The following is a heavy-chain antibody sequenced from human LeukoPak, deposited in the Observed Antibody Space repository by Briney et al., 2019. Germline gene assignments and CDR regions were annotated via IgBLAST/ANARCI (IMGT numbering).Heavy chain of an antibody. Sequence: SETLSLTCTVSGGSISSYYWSWIRQPPGKGLEWIGYIYYSGSTNYNPSLKSRVTISVDTSKNQFSLKLSSVTAADTAVYYCARGDRNYYDSSGYPPSNYFDYWGQGTLVTVSS. CDR3: ARGDRNYYDSSGYPPSNYFDY. CDR1: GGSISSYY. D-gene: IGHD3-22*01. CDR2: IYYSGST. J-gene: IGHJ4*02. V-gene: IGHV4-59*01.